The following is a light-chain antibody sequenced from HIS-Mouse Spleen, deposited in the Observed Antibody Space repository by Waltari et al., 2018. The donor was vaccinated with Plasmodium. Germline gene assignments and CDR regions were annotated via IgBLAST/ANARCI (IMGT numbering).Light chain of an antibody. V-gene: IGLV3-10*01. CDR1: ALPKKY. CDR3: YSTDSSGNHRV. CDR2: EDS. Sequence: SYELTQPPSVSVSPGPTARIPCSGDALPKKYAYRYQQKSGQAPVLVIYEDSKRPSGIPERFSGSSSGTMATLTISGAQVEDEADYYCYSTDSSGNHRVFGGGTKLTVL. J-gene: IGLJ3*02.